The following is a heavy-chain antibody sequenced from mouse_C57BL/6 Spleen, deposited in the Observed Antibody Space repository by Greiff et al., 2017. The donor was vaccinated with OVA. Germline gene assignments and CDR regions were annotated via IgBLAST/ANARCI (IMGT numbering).Heavy chain of an antibody. CDR3: AKIYDGYRYAMDY. J-gene: IGHJ4*01. D-gene: IGHD2-3*01. Sequence: QVHVKQSGAELAKPGASVKLSCKASGYTFTSYWMHWVKQRPGQGLEWIGYINPSSGYTKYNQKFKDKATLTADKSSSTAYMQLSSLTYEDSAVYYCAKIYDGYRYAMDYWGQGTSVTVSS. CDR1: GYTFTSYW. V-gene: IGHV1-7*01. CDR2: INPSSGYT.